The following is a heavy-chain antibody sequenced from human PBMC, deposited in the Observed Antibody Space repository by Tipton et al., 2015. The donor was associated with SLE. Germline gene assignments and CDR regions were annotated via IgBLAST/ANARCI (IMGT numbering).Heavy chain of an antibody. CDR1: GGSISSSSYY. V-gene: IGHV4-39*07. CDR3: ASLLEYYYDSSGYTTDY. J-gene: IGHJ4*02. CDR2: INHSGST. D-gene: IGHD3-22*01. Sequence: TLSLTCTVSGGSISSSSYYWSWIRQPPGKGLEWIGEINHSGSTNYNPSLKSRVTISVDTSKNQFSLKLSSVTAADTAVYYCASLLEYYYDSSGYTTDYWGQGTLVTVSS.